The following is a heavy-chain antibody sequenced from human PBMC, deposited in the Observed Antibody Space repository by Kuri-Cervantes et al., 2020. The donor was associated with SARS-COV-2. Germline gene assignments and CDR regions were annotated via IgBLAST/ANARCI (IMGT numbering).Heavy chain of an antibody. CDR2: IYHSGST. D-gene: IGHD6-13*01. Sequence: GSLSLSCAVSGYSISSGYYWGWIRQPPGKGLEWIGSIYHSGSTYYNQSLKSRVTISVDTSKNQFSLKLSSVTAADTAVYYCAREILYSSSWTYYYYGMDVWGQGTTVTVSS. V-gene: IGHV4-38-2*02. CDR1: GYSISSGYY. J-gene: IGHJ6*02. CDR3: AREILYSSSWTYYYYGMDV.